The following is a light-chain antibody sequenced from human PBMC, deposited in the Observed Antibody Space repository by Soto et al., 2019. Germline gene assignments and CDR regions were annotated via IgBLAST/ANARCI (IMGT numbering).Light chain of an antibody. Sequence: EIVMTQSPATLSVSPGERATLSCRASQSVSSNLAWYQQKPGQAPRLLIYGASTRATGIPARFSGSGSGTEFTLTISSLHSQAFAVYYCLQYNNLPPVTFGPGTNVDIK. J-gene: IGKJ3*01. CDR3: LQYNNLPPVT. CDR1: QSVSSN. CDR2: GAS. V-gene: IGKV3-15*01.